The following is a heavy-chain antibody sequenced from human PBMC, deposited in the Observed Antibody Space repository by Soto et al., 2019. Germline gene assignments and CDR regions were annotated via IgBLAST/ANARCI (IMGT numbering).Heavy chain of an antibody. J-gene: IGHJ6*02. V-gene: IGHV4-59*01. D-gene: IGHD3-22*01. Sequence: SETLSLTCTVSGGSISSYYLSWIRQHPGKGLEWIGYIYYSGSTNYNPSLKSRVTISVDTSKNQFSLKLSSVTAADTAVYYCARVWPEWSSLAGYGTDVWGQGTTVTVSS. CDR2: IYYSGST. CDR1: GGSISSYY. CDR3: ARVWPEWSSLAGYGTDV.